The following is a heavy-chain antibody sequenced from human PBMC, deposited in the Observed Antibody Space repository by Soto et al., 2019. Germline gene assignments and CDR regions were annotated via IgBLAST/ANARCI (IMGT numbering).Heavy chain of an antibody. J-gene: IGHJ4*02. V-gene: IGHV3-33*01. Sequence: QVQLVESGGGVVQPGRSLRLSCAASGFTFSSYGMHWVRQAPGKGLEWVAVIWYDGSNKYYADSVKGRFTISRDNSKNTMYLQMHSLRAEDTSVYYCAREASRVDILTGYFDYWGQGTLVTVSS. D-gene: IGHD3-9*01. CDR2: IWYDGSNK. CDR1: GFTFSSYG. CDR3: AREASRVDILTGYFDY.